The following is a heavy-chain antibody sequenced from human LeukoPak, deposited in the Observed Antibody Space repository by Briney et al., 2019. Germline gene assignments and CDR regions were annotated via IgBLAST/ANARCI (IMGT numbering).Heavy chain of an antibody. V-gene: IGHV3-21*01. CDR2: ISSSSSYI. D-gene: IGHD6-19*01. CDR3: ARGTGYSSGFDY. J-gene: IGHJ4*02. Sequence: GGSLRLSRAASGFTFSSYSMNWVRQAPGKGLEWVSSISSSSSYIYYADSVKGRFTISRDNAKNSLYLQMNSLRAEDTAVYYCARGTGYSSGFDYWGQGTLVTVSS. CDR1: GFTFSSYS.